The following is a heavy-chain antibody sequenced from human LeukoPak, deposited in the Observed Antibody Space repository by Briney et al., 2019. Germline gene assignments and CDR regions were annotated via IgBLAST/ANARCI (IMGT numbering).Heavy chain of an antibody. J-gene: IGHJ4*02. CDR1: GFTFDDYA. Sequence: GGSLRLSCAASGFTFDDYAMHWVRQAPGKGLEGVSGISWNSGSIRYAHSVKGRFTISRDNAKNSLYLQMNSLGAEDTALYYCATDHRGGYSEFDYWGQGTLVPVSS. CDR3: ATDHRGGYSEFDY. CDR2: ISWNSGSI. V-gene: IGHV3-9*01. D-gene: IGHD2-21*01.